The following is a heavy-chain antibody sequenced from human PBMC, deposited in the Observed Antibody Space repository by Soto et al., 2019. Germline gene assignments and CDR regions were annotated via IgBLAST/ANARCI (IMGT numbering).Heavy chain of an antibody. CDR3: ARVQLLPNPAFDF. Sequence: QVQLVQSGAEVRKPGASVKVSCKTSGYTFSTYGINWVRQAPGQHLEWLGWISPRNGNTNYAQNVQGRVTLTTDASTGTAYLDLKNLRSDDTAVHYCARVQLLPNPAFDFWGQGTLVTVSS. CDR2: ISPRNGNT. D-gene: IGHD5-18*01. J-gene: IGHJ4*02. CDR1: GYTFSTYG. V-gene: IGHV1-18*04.